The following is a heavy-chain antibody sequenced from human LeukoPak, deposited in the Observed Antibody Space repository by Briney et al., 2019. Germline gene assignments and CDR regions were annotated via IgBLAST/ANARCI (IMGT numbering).Heavy chain of an antibody. D-gene: IGHD3-16*02. Sequence: SETLSLTCTVSGYSISSGYYWGWIRQPPGKGLEWIGSIYHSGSTYYNPSLKSRVTISVDTSKNQFSLKLSSVTAADTAVYYCARHRRDAFDIWGQGTMVTVSS. CDR2: IYHSGST. CDR1: GYSISSGYY. J-gene: IGHJ3*02. V-gene: IGHV4-38-2*02. CDR3: ARHRRDAFDI.